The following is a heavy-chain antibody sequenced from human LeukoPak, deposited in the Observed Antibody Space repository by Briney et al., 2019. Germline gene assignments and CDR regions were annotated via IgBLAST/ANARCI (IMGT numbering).Heavy chain of an antibody. CDR3: AKDASVGDSRGWYPSYFDS. Sequence: GGSLRLSCAASGFPFDAFAMHWVRHGPGKGLEWVAGISWNSERIGYEDSVKGRFTISRDNAENYLYLQMNSLRGEDTAFYYCAKDASVGDSRGWYPSYFDSWGQGVLVTVSS. V-gene: IGHV3-9*01. D-gene: IGHD6-19*01. CDR1: GFPFDAFA. CDR2: ISWNSERI. J-gene: IGHJ4*02.